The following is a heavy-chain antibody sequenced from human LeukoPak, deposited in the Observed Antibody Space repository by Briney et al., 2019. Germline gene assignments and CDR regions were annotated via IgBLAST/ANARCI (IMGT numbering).Heavy chain of an antibody. D-gene: IGHD4-17*01. J-gene: IGHJ4*02. V-gene: IGHV3-33*06. CDR3: VKSGPDFGDLPSEYYFDF. CDR2: IWYDGSNQ. Sequence: GGSLRLSCAASGFSFSSYAMHWVRQAPGKGLEWVAVIWYDGSNQYYADSVRGRFTISRDNSKNTLHLQMNSLRAEDTAAYYCVKSGPDFGDLPSEYYFDFWAREPWSPSPQ. CDR1: GFSFSSYA.